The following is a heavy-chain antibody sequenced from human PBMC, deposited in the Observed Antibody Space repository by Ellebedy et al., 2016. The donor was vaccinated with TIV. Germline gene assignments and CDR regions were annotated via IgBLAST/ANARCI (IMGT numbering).Heavy chain of an antibody. CDR1: GGSISSGGHY. CDR3: ARSVVPAAIAAFDI. J-gene: IGHJ3*02. Sequence: SETLSLTXTVSGGSISSGGHYWSWIRQPPGKGLEWIGYIYYSGGTFYNPSLKSRVTISVDTSKNQFSLKLSSVTAADTAVYYCARSVVPAAIAAFDIWGQGTMVTVSS. V-gene: IGHV4-31*03. CDR2: IYYSGGT. D-gene: IGHD2-2*02.